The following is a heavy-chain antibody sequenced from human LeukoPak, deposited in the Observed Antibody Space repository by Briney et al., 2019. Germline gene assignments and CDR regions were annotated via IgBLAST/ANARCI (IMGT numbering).Heavy chain of an antibody. D-gene: IGHD2-8*01. CDR3: ARDLMGISYRGAFYY. J-gene: IGHJ4*02. CDR1: GFTFSNCD. Sequence: GGSLRLSCAASGFTFSNCDIHWVRQAPGKGLEWVTFIRYDGSNKYYADSVKGRFTISRDNFKNTLYLQMNSLRAEDTAVYYCARDLMGISYRGAFYYWGQGTLVTVSS. CDR2: IRYDGSNK. V-gene: IGHV3-30*02.